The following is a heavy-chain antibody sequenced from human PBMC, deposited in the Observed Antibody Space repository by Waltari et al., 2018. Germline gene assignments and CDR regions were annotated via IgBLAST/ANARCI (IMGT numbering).Heavy chain of an antibody. V-gene: IGHV1-69*09. CDR3: AREGDIVVVPAAYYYYGMDV. D-gene: IGHD2-2*01. Sequence: QVQLVQSGAEVKKPGSSVKVSCKASGGTFSSYAISWVRQAPGQGLEWMGRIIPIHGIANNAQKVQGRVTITADKSTSTAYMELSSLRSEDTAVYYCAREGDIVVVPAAYYYYGMDVWGQGTTVTVSS. CDR1: GGTFSSYA. CDR2: IIPIHGIA. J-gene: IGHJ6*02.